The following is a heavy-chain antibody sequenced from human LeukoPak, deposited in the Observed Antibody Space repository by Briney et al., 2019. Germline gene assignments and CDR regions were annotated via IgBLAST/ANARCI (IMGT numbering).Heavy chain of an antibody. CDR2: IISSGSYI. D-gene: IGHD4-23*01. J-gene: IGHJ4*02. CDR1: GFTFSSYT. V-gene: IGHV3-21*01. Sequence: PGRSLRLSCAASGFTFSSYTMNWVRQAPGKGLEWVSSIISSGSYIYYADSVQRRFTISRHNSKNTLYLQMNSLRAEDTAVYYCARGSSAVVRWRAYYFDYWGQETLVTVSS. CDR3: ARGSSAVVRWRAYYFDY.